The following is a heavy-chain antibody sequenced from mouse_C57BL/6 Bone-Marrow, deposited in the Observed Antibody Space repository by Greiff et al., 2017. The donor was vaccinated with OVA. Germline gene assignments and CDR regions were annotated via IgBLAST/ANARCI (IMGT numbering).Heavy chain of an antibody. CDR1: GYTFTDYE. CDR3: ARLLWLRRGFYYAMDY. V-gene: IGHV1-15*01. J-gene: IGHJ4*01. CDR2: IDPETGGT. D-gene: IGHD2-2*01. Sequence: QVQLKQSGAELVRPGASVTLSCKASGYTFTDYEMHWVKQTPVHGLEWIGAIDPETGGTAYNQKFKGKAILTADKSSSTAYMELLSLTSEDFAVYYCARLLWLRRGFYYAMDYWGQGTSVTVSS.